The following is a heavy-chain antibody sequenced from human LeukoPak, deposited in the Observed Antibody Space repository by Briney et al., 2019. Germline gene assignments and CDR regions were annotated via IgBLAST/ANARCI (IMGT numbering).Heavy chain of an antibody. V-gene: IGHV1-2*02. CDR3: ARDVLRYFDWSDHFDY. CDR1: GYTFTGYY. CDR2: INPNSGGT. D-gene: IGHD3-9*01. Sequence: ASVKVSCKASGYTFTGYYMHWVRQAPGQGLEWMGWINPNSGGTNYAQKFQGRVTMTRDTSISTAYMELSRLRSGDTAVYYCARDVLRYFDWSDHFDYWGQGTLVTVSS. J-gene: IGHJ4*02.